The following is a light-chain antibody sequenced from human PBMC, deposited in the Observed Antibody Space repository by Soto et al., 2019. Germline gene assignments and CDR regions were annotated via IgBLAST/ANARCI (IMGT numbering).Light chain of an antibody. J-gene: IGKJ2*01. CDR3: QQYYSTPYT. CDR2: WAS. Sequence: DIVMTQSPDSLAVSLGERATINCKSRQSVLHSSNSKHYLAWYQQKAGQPPKLLIYWASTRESGVPGRFSGSGSGTDFTLTISSLQAEDVAVYYCQQYYSTPYTFGQGTKLEIK. V-gene: IGKV4-1*01. CDR1: QSVLHSSNSKHY.